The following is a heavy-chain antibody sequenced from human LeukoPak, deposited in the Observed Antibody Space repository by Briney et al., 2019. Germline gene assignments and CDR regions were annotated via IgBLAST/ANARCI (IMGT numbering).Heavy chain of an antibody. J-gene: IGHJ5*02. CDR3: ARTVDTANWFDP. CDR2: ISSSSSYI. Sequence: GGSLRLSCAASGFTFSSYSMNWVRQAPGKGLEWVSSISSSSSYIYYADSVKGRFTISRDNAKNSLYLQMNSLRAEDTAVYYCARTVDTANWFDPWGQGTLVTVSS. CDR1: GFTFSSYS. D-gene: IGHD5-18*01. V-gene: IGHV3-21*01.